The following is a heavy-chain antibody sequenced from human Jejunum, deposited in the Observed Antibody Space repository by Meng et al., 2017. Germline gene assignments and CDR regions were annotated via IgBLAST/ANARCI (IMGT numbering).Heavy chain of an antibody. CDR1: GGSIESNNW. J-gene: IGHJ2*01. CDR3: ARADYVRYFDL. V-gene: IGHV4-4*02. Sequence: VQLQASGPGLVKPSGTLSLTCAVSGGSIESNNWWTWIRQPPGQGLEWIGEVYHSGSTHYNPSLQSRVTISIDNSKNRFSLSLNSVTAADTAIYYCARADYVRYFDLWGRGTLVTVSS. D-gene: IGHD3-10*02. CDR2: VYHSGST.